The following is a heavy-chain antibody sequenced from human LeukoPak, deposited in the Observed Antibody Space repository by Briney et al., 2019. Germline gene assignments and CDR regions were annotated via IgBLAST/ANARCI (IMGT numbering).Heavy chain of an antibody. V-gene: IGHV1-2*02. J-gene: IGHJ4*02. D-gene: IGHD2-21*01. CDR2: INPNSGGT. Sequence: ASVKVSCKASGYTFTGYYMHWVRQAPGQGLEWMGWINPNSGGTNYAQKFQGRVTMTRDTSISTAYMELSRLRSEDTAVYYCARGVVIAPQTFDYWGQGTLVTVSS. CDR3: ARGVVIAPQTFDY. CDR1: GYTFTGYY.